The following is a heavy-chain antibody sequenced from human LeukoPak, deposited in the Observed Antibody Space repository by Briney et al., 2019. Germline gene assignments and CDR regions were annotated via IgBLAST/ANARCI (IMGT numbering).Heavy chain of an antibody. D-gene: IGHD3-10*01. CDR2: MNPNSGDT. CDR3: ARGPYGTGSHFDF. CDR1: GSTFSSYD. Sequence: ASAKVSCKASGSTFSSYDINWVRQATGQGLEWMGWMNPNSGDTGYTQRFQGRVTMTRDTSISTAYMELSSLRSEDTAVYYCARGPYGTGSHFDFWGQGTLVTVSS. V-gene: IGHV1-8*02. J-gene: IGHJ4*02.